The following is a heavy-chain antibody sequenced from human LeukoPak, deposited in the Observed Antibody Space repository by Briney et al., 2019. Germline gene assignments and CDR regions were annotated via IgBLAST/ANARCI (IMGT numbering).Heavy chain of an antibody. CDR3: AGVVTATLGY. J-gene: IGHJ4*02. D-gene: IGHD2-21*02. V-gene: IGHV3-23*01. CDR1: GFTFSSYA. Sequence: RGSLRLSCAASGFTFSSYAMSWVRQAPGKGLEWVSAISGSGGSTYYADSVKGRFTISRDNSKNTLYLQMNSLSAEDTAVYYCAGVVTATLGYWGQGTLVTVSS. CDR2: ISGSGGST.